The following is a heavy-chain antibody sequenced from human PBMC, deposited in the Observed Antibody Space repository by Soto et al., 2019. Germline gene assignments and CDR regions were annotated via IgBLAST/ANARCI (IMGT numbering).Heavy chain of an antibody. V-gene: IGHV3-23*01. D-gene: IGHD3-3*01. Sequence: SLRLSCAASGFTFSSYAMSWVRQAPGKGLEWVSAISGSGGSTYYADSVKGRFTISRDNSKNTLYLQMNSLRAEDTAVYYCAKDRSRYDFWSGYSSAYGMDVWGQGTTVTVYS. CDR1: GFTFSSYA. CDR2: ISGSGGST. CDR3: AKDRSRYDFWSGYSSAYGMDV. J-gene: IGHJ6*02.